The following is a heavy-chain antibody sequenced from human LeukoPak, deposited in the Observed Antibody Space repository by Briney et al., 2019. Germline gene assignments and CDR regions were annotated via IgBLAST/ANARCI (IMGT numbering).Heavy chain of an antibody. CDR1: VGTFISYA. D-gene: IGHD6-6*01. CDR2: IIPIFGTA. V-gene: IGHV1-69*05. J-gene: IGHJ6*03. Sequence: SVKVSCKASVGTFISYAISWVRQAPGQGLEWMGGIIPIFGTANYAQKFQGRVTITTDESTSTAYMELSSLRSEDTAVYYCARAGNVQPGLVGSEPSPNYYYYYMDVWGKGTTVTVSS. CDR3: ARAGNVQPGLVGSEPSPNYYYYYMDV.